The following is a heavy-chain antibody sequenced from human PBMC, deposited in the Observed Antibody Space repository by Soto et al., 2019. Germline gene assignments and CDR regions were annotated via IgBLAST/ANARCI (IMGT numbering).Heavy chain of an antibody. D-gene: IGHD3-22*01. CDR2: FDPEDGET. J-gene: IGHJ4*02. CDR3: AIPNQYDNSGLFYFEY. CDR1: GYLFTELS. V-gene: IGHV1-24*01. Sequence: ASVKVSCKVSGYLFTELSMHWVRQTPGEGLEWMGGFDPEDGETIYAHKFQGRVTMTEDTSTDTAYMELSSLTFEDTAVYYCAIPNQYDNSGLFYFEYWGQGTLVPVSS.